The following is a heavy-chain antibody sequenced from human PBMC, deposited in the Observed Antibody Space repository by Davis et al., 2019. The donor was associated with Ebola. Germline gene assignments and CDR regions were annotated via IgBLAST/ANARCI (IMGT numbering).Heavy chain of an antibody. Sequence: MPSETLSLTCTVSGGSISSGGYYWSWIRQPPGKGLEWIGYIYYSGSTNYNPSLKSRVTISVDTSKNQSSLKLSSVTAADTAVYYCARGKMATILRTHFDYWGQGTLVTVSS. J-gene: IGHJ4*02. CDR3: ARGKMATILRTHFDY. V-gene: IGHV4-61*08. CDR1: GGSISSGGYY. CDR2: IYYSGST. D-gene: IGHD5-24*01.